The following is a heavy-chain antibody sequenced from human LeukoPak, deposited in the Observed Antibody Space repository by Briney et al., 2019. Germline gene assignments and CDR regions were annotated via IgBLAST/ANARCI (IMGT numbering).Heavy chain of an antibody. V-gene: IGHV3-74*01. CDR3: ARADDGANSWVNY. CDR2: INSDGSGT. D-gene: IGHD4-23*01. J-gene: IGHJ4*02. CDR1: GFTFSSYW. Sequence: GGSLRLSCAASGFTFSSYWMHWVRQAPGKGLVWISRINSDGSGTSYADSVKGRFTISRDNAKNTLYLQTNSLRAEDTAVYYCARADDGANSWVNYWGQGTLVTVSS.